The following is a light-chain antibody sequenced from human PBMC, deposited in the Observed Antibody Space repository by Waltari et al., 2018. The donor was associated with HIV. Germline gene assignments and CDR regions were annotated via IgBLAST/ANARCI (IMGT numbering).Light chain of an antibody. CDR1: SSDVGSYNL. CDR2: EVS. J-gene: IGLJ1*01. CDR3: CSYAGSNTHV. Sequence: QSALTQPASVSGSPGQSITISCTGTSSDVGSYNLVSWYQQHPGKAPKLMIYEVSKRPSGVSHRVSASKSANTASLTISGLQAEDEADDYCCSYAGSNTHVFGTGTKVTVL. V-gene: IGLV2-23*02.